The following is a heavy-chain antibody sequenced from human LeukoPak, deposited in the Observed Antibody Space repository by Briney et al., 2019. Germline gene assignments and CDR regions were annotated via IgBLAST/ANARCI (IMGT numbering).Heavy chain of an antibody. CDR3: ARSLKHIAADYYFDY. V-gene: IGHV5-51*01. CDR2: IYPGDSDT. D-gene: IGHD6-13*01. CDR1: GYSLTSYW. J-gene: IGHJ4*02. Sequence: GESLKISCKGSGYSLTSYWIGWVRQMPGKGLEWMGIIYPGDSDTRYSPSFQGQVTISADKSISTAYLQWSSLKASDTAMYYCARSLKHIAADYYFDYWGREPWSPSPQ.